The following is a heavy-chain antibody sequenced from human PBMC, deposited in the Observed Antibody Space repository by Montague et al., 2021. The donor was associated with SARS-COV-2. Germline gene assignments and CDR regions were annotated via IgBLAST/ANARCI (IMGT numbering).Heavy chain of an antibody. CDR3: ARHDDILTTYYYYYGMDV. V-gene: IGHV4-39*01. CDR1: GGSISSSSYY. J-gene: IGHJ6*02. CDR2: IYYSGST. Sequence: SETLSLTCTVSGGSISSSSYYWGWIRQPPGKGLEWIGSIYYSGSTYHNPSLKSRVTTSVDTSKNQFSLKLSSVTAADTAVYYCARHDDILTTYYYYYGMDVWGQGTTVTVSS. D-gene: IGHD3-9*01.